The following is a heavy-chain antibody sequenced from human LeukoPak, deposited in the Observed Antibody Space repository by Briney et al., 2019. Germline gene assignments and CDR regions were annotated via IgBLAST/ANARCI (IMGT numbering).Heavy chain of an antibody. J-gene: IGHJ6*03. V-gene: IGHV4-34*01. CDR3: ARDRYGDYSIYYYYYYMDV. Sequence: SETLSLTCAVYGGSFSGYYWSWIRQPPGKGLGWIGEINHSGSTNYNPSLKSRVTISVDTSKNQFSLKLSSVTAADTAVYYCARDRYGDYSIYYYYYYMDVWGKGTTVTVSS. D-gene: IGHD4-17*01. CDR2: INHSGST. CDR1: GGSFSGYY.